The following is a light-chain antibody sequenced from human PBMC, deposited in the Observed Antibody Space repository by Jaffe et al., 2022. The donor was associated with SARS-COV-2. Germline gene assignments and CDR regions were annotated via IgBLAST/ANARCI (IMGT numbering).Light chain of an antibody. CDR1: ALPNQY. J-gene: IGLJ3*02. CDR3: QSADSSGTYLV. CDR2: KDK. V-gene: IGLV3-25*03. Sequence: SYELTQPPSVSVSPGQTAKITCSGDALPNQYAYWYQQKPGQAPLLVIYKDKERPSGVPERFSGSSSGTTVTLTIRGVQAEDEADYHCQSADSSGTYLVFGGGTKLTVL.